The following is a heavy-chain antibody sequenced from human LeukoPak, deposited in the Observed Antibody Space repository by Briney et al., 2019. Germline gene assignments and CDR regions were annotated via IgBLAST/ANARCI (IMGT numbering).Heavy chain of an antibody. CDR3: ARGGYSYGFDY. CDR2: IYYSGST. CDR1: GGSISSYY. J-gene: IGHJ4*02. D-gene: IGHD5-18*01. V-gene: IGHV4-59*12. Sequence: SETLSLTCTVSGGSISSYYWSWIRQPPGKGLEWIGSIYYSGSTYYNPSLKSRVTISVDRSKNQFSLKLSSVTAADTAVYYCARGGYSYGFDYWGQGTLVTVSS.